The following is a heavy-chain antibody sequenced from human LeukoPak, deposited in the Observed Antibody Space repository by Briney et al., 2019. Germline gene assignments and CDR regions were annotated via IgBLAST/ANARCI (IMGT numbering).Heavy chain of an antibody. V-gene: IGHV3-48*03. J-gene: IGHJ6*03. Sequence: GGSLRLSCEASGFTIRTTRMTWVRQAPGKGLEYVSTMSASGDSIHYADPVKGRFTISRDNAKNSLYLQMNDLRVEDTGVYYCAWLFYYYMDVWGKGTTVIVSS. CDR3: AWLFYYYMDV. CDR2: MSASGDSI. D-gene: IGHD3-3*01. CDR1: GFTIRTTR.